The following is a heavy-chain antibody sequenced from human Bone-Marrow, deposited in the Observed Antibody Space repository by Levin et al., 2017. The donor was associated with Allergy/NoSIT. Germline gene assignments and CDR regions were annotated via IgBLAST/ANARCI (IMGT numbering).Heavy chain of an antibody. J-gene: IGHJ5*02. Sequence: SETLSLTCSVSYYSISSGFYWGWIRQPPGKGLEWIGSIYRSGSTYYNPSLKSRVTISVDTSKDQFSLKLTSLTAADTAVYYCARESGCTSGICYHGSWFDTWGQGALVTVSS. CDR3: ARESGCTSGICYHGSWFDT. CDR1: YYSISSGFY. CDR2: IYRSGST. V-gene: IGHV4-38-2*02. D-gene: IGHD2-8*01.